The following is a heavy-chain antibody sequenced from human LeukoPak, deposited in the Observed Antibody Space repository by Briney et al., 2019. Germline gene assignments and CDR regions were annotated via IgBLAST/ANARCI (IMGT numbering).Heavy chain of an antibody. CDR3: ASFVWSGPIGYCSGGSCPTYDY. J-gene: IGHJ4*02. Sequence: ASVKVSCKASGYTFTSYGISWVRQAPGQGLEWMGWMSAYNGNTNYAQKLQGRVTMTTDTSTSTAYMELRSLRSDDTAVYYCASFVWSGPIGYCSGGSCPTYDYWGQGTLVTVSS. V-gene: IGHV1-18*01. D-gene: IGHD2-15*01. CDR1: GYTFTSYG. CDR2: MSAYNGNT.